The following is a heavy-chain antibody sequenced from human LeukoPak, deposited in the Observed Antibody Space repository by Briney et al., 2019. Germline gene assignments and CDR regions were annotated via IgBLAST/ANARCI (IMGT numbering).Heavy chain of an antibody. Sequence: GGSLRLSCAAAGFTFSSYAMQWVRQAPGKGLEWVAVISYDGSNKYYADSVKGRFTISGDNSQNTLHLQMNSLRDEDTAVYYCARDSPRIVGATFLYYFDYWGRGILVSVSS. D-gene: IGHD1-26*01. CDR3: ARDSPRIVGATFLYYFDY. CDR2: ISYDGSNK. V-gene: IGHV3-30-3*01. J-gene: IGHJ4*01. CDR1: GFTFSSYA.